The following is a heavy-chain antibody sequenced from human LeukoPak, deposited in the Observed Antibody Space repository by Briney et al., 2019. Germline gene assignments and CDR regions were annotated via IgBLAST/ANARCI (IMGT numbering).Heavy chain of an antibody. D-gene: IGHD3-22*01. V-gene: IGHV3-30-3*01. J-gene: IGHJ4*02. CDR3: ARGSSGYAFDY. CDR1: GFTFNDYA. CDR2: ISYDGHDK. Sequence: GGSLRLSCAASGFTFNDYAMYWVRQAPGKGLEWVTLISYDGHDKSYADSVRGRFTISRDNSRNTLYLQMDSLRSEDTAVYYCARGSSGYAFDYWGQGTLVTVSS.